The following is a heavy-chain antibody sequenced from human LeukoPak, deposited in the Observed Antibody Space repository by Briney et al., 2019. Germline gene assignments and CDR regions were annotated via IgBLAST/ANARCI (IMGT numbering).Heavy chain of an antibody. D-gene: IGHD2/OR15-2a*01. CDR2: INTDGTYI. CDR3: ARGFFYGDPFFDY. Sequence: GGSLRLSCAASGFTFSSYSMNWVRQAPGKSLEWVASINTDGTYIYYADSMKGRFTISRDNAKNSLYLQMNSLRAEDTAVYYCARGFFYGDPFFDYWGQGSLVTVSS. CDR1: GFTFSSYS. J-gene: IGHJ4*02. V-gene: IGHV3-21*06.